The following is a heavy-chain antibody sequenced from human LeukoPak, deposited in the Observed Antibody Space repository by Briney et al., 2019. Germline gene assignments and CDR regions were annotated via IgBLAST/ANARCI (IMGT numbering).Heavy chain of an antibody. J-gene: IGHJ3*02. V-gene: IGHV1-24*01. CDR1: GYTLTELS. CDR3: ATRSGGYFDWVDAFDI. D-gene: IGHD3-9*01. CDR2: FDPEDGET. Sequence: APVKVSCKVSGYTLTELSMHWVRQAPGKGLEWMGGFDPEDGETIYAQKFQGRVTMTEDTSTDTAYMELSSLGSEDTAVYYCATRSGGYFDWVDAFDIWGQGTMVTVSS.